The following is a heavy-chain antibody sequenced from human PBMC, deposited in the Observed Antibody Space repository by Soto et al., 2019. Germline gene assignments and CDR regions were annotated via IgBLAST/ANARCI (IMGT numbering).Heavy chain of an antibody. D-gene: IGHD5-12*01. J-gene: IGHJ6*02. Sequence: QVQLVQSGAEVKKPGYSVKVSCKASGGTFSSYAISWVRQAPGQGLEWMGGIIPIFGTANYAQKFQGRVTITADESTSTAYMELSSLRSEDTAVYYCARGKATGHEYYYYGMDVWGQGTTVTVSS. CDR3: ARGKATGHEYYYYGMDV. CDR1: GGTFSSYA. V-gene: IGHV1-69*12. CDR2: IIPIFGTA.